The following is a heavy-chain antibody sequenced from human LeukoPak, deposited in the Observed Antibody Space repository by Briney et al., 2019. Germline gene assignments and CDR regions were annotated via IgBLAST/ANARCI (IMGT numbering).Heavy chain of an antibody. CDR3: ARRSRLYRHETTGYHDS. CDR2: VFYSGTT. CDR1: GDYITTTNYY. Sequence: SETLSLTCNVSGDYITTTNYYWAWIRQPPGKGLEWIASVFYSGTTYYNPSLKSRVTISMDTSRKQISLRLTSVTATDTAIYYCARRSRLYRHETTGYHDSWGQGTLITVSS. D-gene: IGHD3-9*01. V-gene: IGHV4-39*01. J-gene: IGHJ4*02.